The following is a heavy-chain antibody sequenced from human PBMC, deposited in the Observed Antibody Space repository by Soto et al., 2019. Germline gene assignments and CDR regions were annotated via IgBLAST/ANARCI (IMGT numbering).Heavy chain of an antibody. CDR3: ARDISYGSGTSYGY. D-gene: IGHD3-10*01. CDR2: ISSLTGGT. V-gene: IGHV1-18*01. J-gene: IGHJ4*01. CDR1: GYTFTSHG. Sequence: ASVKVSCKASGYTFTSHGISWVRQAPGQGLEWMGWISSLTGGTNYAQNLKGRVTMTTDTSTSTAYMELRSLTSDDTAVYYCARDISYGSGTSYGYWG.